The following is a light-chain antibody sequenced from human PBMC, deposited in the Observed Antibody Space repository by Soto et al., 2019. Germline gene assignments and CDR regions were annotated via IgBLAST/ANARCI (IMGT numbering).Light chain of an antibody. CDR1: QSVSNSY. Sequence: EIVLTQSPGTLSLSPGERATLSCRASQSVSNSYLAWYQQRPGQAPRLLIYGASTRATGTPARFSGSGSGTEFTLTISSLQSEDFAVYYCQQYIRWPLTFGGGTKVDI. J-gene: IGKJ4*01. V-gene: IGKV3-15*01. CDR3: QQYIRWPLT. CDR2: GAS.